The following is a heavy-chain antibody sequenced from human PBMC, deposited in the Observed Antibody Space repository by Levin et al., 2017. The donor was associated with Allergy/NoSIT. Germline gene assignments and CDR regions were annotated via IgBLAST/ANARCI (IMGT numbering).Heavy chain of an antibody. V-gene: IGHV3-9*01. CDR1: GFTFDDYA. CDR3: AKDLPEGSGSYRPVGMDV. Sequence: SLKISCAASGFTFDDYAMHWVRQAPGKGLEWVSGISWNSGSIGYADSVKGRFTISRDNAKNSLYLQMNSLRAEDTALYYCAKDLPEGSGSYRPVGMDVWGQGTTVTVSS. CDR2: ISWNSGSI. D-gene: IGHD3-10*01. J-gene: IGHJ6*02.